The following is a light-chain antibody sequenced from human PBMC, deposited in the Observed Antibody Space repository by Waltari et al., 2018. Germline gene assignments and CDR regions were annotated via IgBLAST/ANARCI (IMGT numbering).Light chain of an antibody. CDR1: SSDVGGYNY. Sequence: QSVLTQPASVSGSPGQSITISCTGPSSDVGGYNYISWYQQHPGKAPKLMIYDVSKRPSGVSQRFSGATSGNTASLTISGLQAEDEADYYCNSYTSSSTLVFGGGTKLTVL. J-gene: IGLJ2*01. CDR3: NSYTSSSTLV. CDR2: DVS. V-gene: IGLV2-14*03.